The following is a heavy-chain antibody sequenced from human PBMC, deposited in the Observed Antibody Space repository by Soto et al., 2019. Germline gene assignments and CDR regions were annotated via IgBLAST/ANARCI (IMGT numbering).Heavy chain of an antibody. CDR2: ISGSGGST. CDR1: GFTFSSYA. D-gene: IGHD3-16*02. J-gene: IGHJ6*02. Sequence: EVQLLESGGGLVQPGGSLRLSCAASGFTFSSYAMSWVRQAPGKGLEWVSAISGSGGSTYYADSVKGRFTISRDNSKNTLYLKMNSLRAEDTAVYYGAKARGVFSGMDVWGQGTTVTVSS. CDR3: AKARGVFSGMDV. V-gene: IGHV3-23*01.